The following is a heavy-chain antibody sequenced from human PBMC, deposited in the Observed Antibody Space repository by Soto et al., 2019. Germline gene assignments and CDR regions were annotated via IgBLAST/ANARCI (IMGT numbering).Heavy chain of an antibody. V-gene: IGHV3-23*01. D-gene: IGHD2-2*02. CDR3: AKVGLGYCSSTSCYNDYYYYGMDV. CDR2: ISGSGGST. Sequence: GGSLRLSCAASGFTFSSYAMSWVRQAPGKGLEWVSAISGSGGSTYYADSVKGRFTISRDNSKNTLYLQMNSLRAEDTAVYYCAKVGLGYCSSTSCYNDYYYYGMDVWGQGTTVTVSS. J-gene: IGHJ6*02. CDR1: GFTFSSYA.